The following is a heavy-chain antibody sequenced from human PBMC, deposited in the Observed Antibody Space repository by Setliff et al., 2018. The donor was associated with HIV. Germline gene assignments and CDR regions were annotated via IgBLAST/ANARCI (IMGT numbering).Heavy chain of an antibody. CDR2: VSFSGTT. J-gene: IGHJ4*02. CDR3: ARGFLSIFGVVSYFDY. Sequence: PSETLSLTCTVSGGSISSHYWSWIRQPPGKGLEWIGHVSFSGTTNFNPSLKSRVTISVDTSKNQFSLKLSSVTAADTAVYYCARGFLSIFGVVSYFDYWGQGTLVTVSS. V-gene: IGHV4-59*11. CDR1: GGSISSHY. D-gene: IGHD3-3*01.